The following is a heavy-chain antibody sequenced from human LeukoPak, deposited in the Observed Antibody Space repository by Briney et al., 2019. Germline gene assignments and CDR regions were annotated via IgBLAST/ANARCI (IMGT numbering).Heavy chain of an antibody. Sequence: ASVKVSCKASGYTFTGYYMHWVRQAPGQGLEWMGWINPNSGGTNYAQKFQGRVIMTRDTSISTAYMELSRLRSDDTAVYYCARDALMGARGWDAFDIWGQGTMVTVSS. J-gene: IGHJ3*02. CDR2: INPNSGGT. V-gene: IGHV1-2*02. CDR3: ARDALMGARGWDAFDI. D-gene: IGHD1-26*01. CDR1: GYTFTGYY.